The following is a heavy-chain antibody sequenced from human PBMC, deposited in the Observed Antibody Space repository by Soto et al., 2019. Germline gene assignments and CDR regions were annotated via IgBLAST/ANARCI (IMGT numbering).Heavy chain of an antibody. D-gene: IGHD5-12*01. CDR3: ARRGYRGYGYFDY. V-gene: IGHV3-72*01. CDR1: GFSFSDHS. J-gene: IGHJ4*02. CDR2: TRNKPNSYTT. Sequence: EVQLVESGGGLVQPGGSLRLSCAASGFSFSDHSMDWVRQPPGKGLEWVGRTRNKPNSYTTEYAASVKGRFTISRDDSKNSLYLQMNSLRTEDTAMYYCARRGYRGYGYFDYWGQGALVTVSS.